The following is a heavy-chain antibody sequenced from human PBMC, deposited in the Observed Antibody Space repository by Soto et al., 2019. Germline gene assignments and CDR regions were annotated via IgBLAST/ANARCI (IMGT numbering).Heavy chain of an antibody. CDR1: GFTVSSNY. Sequence: EVQLVESGGGLVQPGGSVRLSCAASGFTVSSNYMSWVRQAPGKGLEWVSVIYSGGSTYYADSVKCRFTISRDNSKNTLYLQMNSLRAEDTAVYYCAGMTTVTTALDPWGQGTLVTVSS. CDR3: AGMTTVTTALDP. V-gene: IGHV3-66*01. D-gene: IGHD4-17*01. CDR2: IYSGGST. J-gene: IGHJ5*02.